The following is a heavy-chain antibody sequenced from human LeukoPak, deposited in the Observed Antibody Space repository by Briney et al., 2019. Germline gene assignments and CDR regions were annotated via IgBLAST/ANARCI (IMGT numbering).Heavy chain of an antibody. CDR2: IYTSGST. CDR3: ARDGGYYGSGSYYDYYYGMDV. CDR1: GGSISSYY. J-gene: IGHJ6*02. V-gene: IGHV4-4*07. Sequence: PSETLSLTCTVSGGSISSYYWSWIRHPAGKGLEWIGRIYTSGSTNYNPSLKSRVTMSVDTSKNQFSPKLSSVTAADTAVYYCARDGGYYGSGSYYDYYYGMDVWGQGTTVTVSS. D-gene: IGHD3-10*01.